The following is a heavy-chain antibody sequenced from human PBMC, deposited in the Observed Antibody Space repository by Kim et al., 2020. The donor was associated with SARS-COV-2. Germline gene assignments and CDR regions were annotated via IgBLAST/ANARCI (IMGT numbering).Heavy chain of an antibody. CDR2: IIPIFGTA. CDR3: ARDLDLWTYYYDSPRGESYYYYGMDV. D-gene: IGHD3-22*01. V-gene: IGHV1-69*13. CDR1: GGTFSSYA. J-gene: IGHJ6*02. Sequence: SVKVSCKASGGTFSSYAISWVRQAPGQGLEWMGGIIPIFGTANYAQKFQGRVTITADESTSTAYMELSSLRSEDTAAYYCARDLDLWTYYYDSPRGESYYYYGMDVWGQGTTVTVSS.